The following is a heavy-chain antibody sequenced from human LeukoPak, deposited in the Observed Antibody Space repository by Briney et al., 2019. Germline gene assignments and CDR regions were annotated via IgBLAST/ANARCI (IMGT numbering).Heavy chain of an antibody. J-gene: IGHJ4*02. V-gene: IGHV3-7*01. CDR2: IRQYGSVK. Sequence: GGSLRLSCAASGITFSNYWMTWVRQAPGKGLEWVANIRQYGSVKNYVDSVQGRFTISRDNAKNSLYLQMNSLRAEDTAVYYCGSQCDGGRCPEYWGQGTRVTVSS. CDR3: GSQCDGGRCPEY. D-gene: IGHD2-15*01. CDR1: GITFSNYW.